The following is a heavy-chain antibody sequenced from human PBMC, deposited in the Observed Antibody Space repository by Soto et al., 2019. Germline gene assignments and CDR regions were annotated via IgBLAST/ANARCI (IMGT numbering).Heavy chain of an antibody. CDR3: AINSVFGGVIVINGGY. Sequence: QVQLVQSGAEVKKPGASVKVSCKASGYTFTGYYMHWVRQAPGQGLEWLGWINPNSGGTNYAQKFQGWVTMPRDTSISTAYMELSRLRSDDTAVYYCAINSVFGGVIVINGGYWGQGTLVTVSS. D-gene: IGHD3-16*02. J-gene: IGHJ4*02. V-gene: IGHV1-2*04. CDR2: INPNSGGT. CDR1: GYTFTGYY.